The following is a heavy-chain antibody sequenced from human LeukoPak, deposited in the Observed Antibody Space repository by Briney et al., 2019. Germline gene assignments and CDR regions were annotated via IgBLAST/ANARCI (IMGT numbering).Heavy chain of an antibody. D-gene: IGHD1-26*01. V-gene: IGHV3-23*01. J-gene: IGHJ4*02. CDR1: GFTFSTYS. Sequence: GGSLRLSCAASGFTFSTYSMSWVRQAPGKGLEWVSTIDVTTGISYYADSVKGRFTISRDNFKNTLFLQLNNLRVDDTAVYYGAKVNHYPPYFWGQGTLVTVSS. CDR2: IDVTTGIS. CDR3: AKVNHYPPYF.